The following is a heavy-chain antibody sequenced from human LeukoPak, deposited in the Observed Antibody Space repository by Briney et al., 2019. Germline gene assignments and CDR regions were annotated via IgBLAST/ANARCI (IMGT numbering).Heavy chain of an antibody. CDR3: AKQLGYCSDGRCYFPY. CDR1: GFTFSSSA. D-gene: IGHD2-15*01. Sequence: GGSLRLSCAASGFTFSSSAMSWVRQAPGKGLEWVSAISNNGGYTYYADSVQGRFTISRDNSKSTLCLQMNSLRAEDTAVYYCAKQLGYCSDGRCYFPYWGQGTLVTVSS. CDR2: ISNNGGYT. V-gene: IGHV3-23*01. J-gene: IGHJ4*02.